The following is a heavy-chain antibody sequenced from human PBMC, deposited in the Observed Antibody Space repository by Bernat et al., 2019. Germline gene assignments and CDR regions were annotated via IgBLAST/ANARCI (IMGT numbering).Heavy chain of an antibody. V-gene: IGHV3-11*05. J-gene: IGHJ6*03. CDR3: ARGTSPSAPYMDV. CDR1: GFTFSDYY. Sequence: QVQLVESGGGLVKPGGSLRLSCAASGFTFSDYYMSWIRQAPGKGLEWVSYISSSSSYTNYADSVKGRFTISRDNAKHSLYLQMNSLRAEDTAVYYCARGTSPSAPYMDVWGKGTTVTVSS. CDR2: ISSSSSYT.